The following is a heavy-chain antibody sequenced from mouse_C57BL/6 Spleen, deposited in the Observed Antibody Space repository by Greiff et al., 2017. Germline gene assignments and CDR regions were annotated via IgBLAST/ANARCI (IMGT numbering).Heavy chain of an antibody. CDR3: ARSGGYYPPFAY. CDR2: INPNNGGT. J-gene: IGHJ3*01. CDR1: GYTFTDYY. Sequence: EVQLQQSGPELVKPGASVKISCKASGYTFTDYYMNWVKQSHGKSLEWIGDINPNNGGTSYNQKFKGKATLTVDKSSSTAYMELRSLTSEDSAVYYCARSGGYYPPFAYWGQGTLVTVSA. V-gene: IGHV1-26*01. D-gene: IGHD2-3*01.